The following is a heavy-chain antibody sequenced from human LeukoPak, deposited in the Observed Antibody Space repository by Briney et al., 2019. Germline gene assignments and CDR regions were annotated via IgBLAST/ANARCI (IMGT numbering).Heavy chain of an antibody. CDR1: GYSISSGYY. V-gene: IGHV4-38-2*02. Sequence: SETLSLTCTVSGYSISSGYYWGWIRQPPGKGLEWIRSIYHSGSTYYNPSLKSRVTISVDTSKNQFSLKLSSVTAADTAVYYCARDQSAYYDYVWGSYRRMTYYFDYWGQGTLVTVSS. CDR2: IYHSGST. D-gene: IGHD3-16*02. J-gene: IGHJ4*02. CDR3: ARDQSAYYDYVWGSYRRMTYYFDY.